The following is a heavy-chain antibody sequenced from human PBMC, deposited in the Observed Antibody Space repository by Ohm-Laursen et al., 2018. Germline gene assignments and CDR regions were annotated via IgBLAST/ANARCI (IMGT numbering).Heavy chain of an antibody. D-gene: IGHD3-3*01. CDR1: GGSISSYY. Sequence: SETLSLTCTVSGGSISSYYWSWIRQPPGKGLEWIGYIYYSGSTNYNPSLRSRLTVSVDTSKNQFSLKLSSVTATDTAVYYCARAFWNGYNDAFDVWGQGTMVTVSS. CDR3: ARAFWNGYNDAFDV. J-gene: IGHJ3*01. CDR2: IYYSGST. V-gene: IGHV4-59*08.